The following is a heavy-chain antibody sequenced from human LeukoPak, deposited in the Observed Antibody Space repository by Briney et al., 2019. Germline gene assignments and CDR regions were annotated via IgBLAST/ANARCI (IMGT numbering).Heavy chain of an antibody. D-gene: IGHD6-19*01. CDR2: ISHTGSTM. J-gene: IGHJ4*02. CDR3: AKDRASGSGSYSYRGFDY. CDR1: GFSFSSYS. V-gene: IGHV3-48*01. Sequence: GGSLRLSCAASGFSFSSYSMNWVRQAPGKGLEWVSYISHTGSTMSYADSVKGRFTISRDNSKNTLYLQMNSLRAEDTAVYYCAKDRASGSGSYSYRGFDYWGQGTLVTVSS.